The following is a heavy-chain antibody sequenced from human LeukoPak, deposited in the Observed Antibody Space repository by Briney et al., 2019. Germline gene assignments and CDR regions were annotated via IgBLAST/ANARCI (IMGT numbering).Heavy chain of an antibody. J-gene: IGHJ4*02. Sequence: GESLKISCKGSGYSFTSYWIGWVRQMPGKGLEWMGIIYPGDSDTRYSPSFQGQVTISADKSISTAYLQWSSLKASDTAMYYCARLEHDSSGYYLEGGAVDYWGQGTLVTVSS. CDR3: ARLEHDSSGYYLEGGAVDY. CDR2: IYPGDSDT. CDR1: GYSFTSYW. D-gene: IGHD3-22*01. V-gene: IGHV5-51*01.